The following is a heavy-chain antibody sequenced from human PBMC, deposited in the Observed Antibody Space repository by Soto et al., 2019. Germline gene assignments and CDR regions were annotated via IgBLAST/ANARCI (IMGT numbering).Heavy chain of an antibody. J-gene: IGHJ5*02. V-gene: IGHV1-8*01. Sequence: ASVKVSCKASGYTFTSYDINWVRQATGQGLEWMGWMNPNSGNTGYAQKFQGRVTMTRNTSISTAYMELSSLRSEDTAVYYCARGTYYYGAGSRNWFDPWGQGTLVTVSS. CDR3: ARGTYYYGAGSRNWFDP. CDR1: GYTFTSYD. CDR2: MNPNSGNT. D-gene: IGHD3-10*01.